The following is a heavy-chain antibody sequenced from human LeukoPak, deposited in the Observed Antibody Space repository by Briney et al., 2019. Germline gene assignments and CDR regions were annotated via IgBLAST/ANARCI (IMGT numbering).Heavy chain of an antibody. D-gene: IGHD5-18*01. Sequence: SETLSLTCTVSGGSISSYYWSWIRQPLGKGLEWIGYIYYSGSTNYNPSLKSRVTISVDTSKNQFSLKLSSVTAADTAVYYCARRERGYSYGTRAFDIWGQGTMVTVSS. J-gene: IGHJ3*02. V-gene: IGHV4-59*01. CDR2: IYYSGST. CDR3: ARRERGYSYGTRAFDI. CDR1: GGSISSYY.